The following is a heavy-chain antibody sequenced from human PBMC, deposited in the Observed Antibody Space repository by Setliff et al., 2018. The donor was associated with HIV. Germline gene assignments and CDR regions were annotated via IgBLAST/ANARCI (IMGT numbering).Heavy chain of an antibody. CDR2: TSHTGRT. D-gene: IGHD5-12*01. V-gene: IGHV4-31*03. Sequence: LSLTCSVSGGSISGGGYEWTWLRQSPGMGLEWIGYTSHTGRTDYNPSLKNRVTISLDTSKSQFSLKLTSVTAADTALYYCASGRGAKGGYDYFGSWGQGTLVTVSS. J-gene: IGHJ4*02. CDR1: GGSISGGGYE. CDR3: ASGRGAKGGYDYFGS.